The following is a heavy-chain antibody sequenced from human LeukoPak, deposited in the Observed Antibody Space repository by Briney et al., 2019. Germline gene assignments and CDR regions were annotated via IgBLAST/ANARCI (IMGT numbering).Heavy chain of an antibody. Sequence: SETLSLTCTVSGYSISSGYYWGWIRQPPGKGLEWIGEINHSGSTNYNPSLKSRVTISVYTSKNQFSLKLSSVTAADTAVYYCARLKYYYDSSGYRAEYFQHWGQGTLVTVSS. CDR1: GYSISSGYY. CDR3: ARLKYYYDSSGYRAEYFQH. CDR2: INHSGST. D-gene: IGHD3-22*01. J-gene: IGHJ1*01. V-gene: IGHV4-38-2*02.